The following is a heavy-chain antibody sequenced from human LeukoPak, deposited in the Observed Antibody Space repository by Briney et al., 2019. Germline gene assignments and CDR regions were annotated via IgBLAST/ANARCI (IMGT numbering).Heavy chain of an antibody. D-gene: IGHD6-13*01. V-gene: IGHV3-30*18. CDR2: ISYDGSNK. Sequence: PGRSLRLSCAASGFTFSSYGMHCVRPAPGKGLEWVVVISYDGSNKYYADSVKGPFTISRDNSKNTLYLQMNSLRGEDTAVYHCAKEAAAGTYYYGMDVWGQGTTVTVSS. CDR1: GFTFSSYG. CDR3: AKEAAAGTYYYGMDV. J-gene: IGHJ6*02.